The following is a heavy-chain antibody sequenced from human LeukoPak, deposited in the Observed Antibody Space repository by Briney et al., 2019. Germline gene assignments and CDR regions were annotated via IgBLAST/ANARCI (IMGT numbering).Heavy chain of an antibody. V-gene: IGHV3-74*01. J-gene: IGHJ4*02. D-gene: IGHD3-9*01. CDR3: ALLGTAHFEDY. CDR1: GFTFSNYW. CDR2: LDTDGSVT. Sequence: GGSLRLSCAASGFTFSNYWMHWVRQAPGKGLVWVSRLDTDGSVTSYADSVKGRFTISRDNAKNTLYLQMNSLRAEDTAVYYCALLGTAHFEDYWGQGTLVTVSS.